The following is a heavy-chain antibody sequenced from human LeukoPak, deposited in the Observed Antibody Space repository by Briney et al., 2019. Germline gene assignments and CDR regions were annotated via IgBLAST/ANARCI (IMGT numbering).Heavy chain of an antibody. J-gene: IGHJ4*02. Sequence: SETLSLTCSVSGARLTNPTYFQWGWFRLPPGKGLEFIGKIFASGTAALTPSFKSRVTMSLDTPKNEFSLRRTSVTAEDSAVYYCARFKSGGFYYFDSWGQGTLVTVSS. V-gene: IGHV4-61*01. CDR3: ARFKSGGFYYFDS. CDR2: IFASGTA. D-gene: IGHD2-15*01. CDR1: GARLTNPTYF.